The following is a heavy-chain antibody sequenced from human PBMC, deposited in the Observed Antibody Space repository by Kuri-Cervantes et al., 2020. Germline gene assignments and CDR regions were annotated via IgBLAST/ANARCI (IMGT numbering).Heavy chain of an antibody. CDR3: ARDGGYSSSWYKGFDP. D-gene: IGHD6-13*01. CDR2: INHSGST. V-gene: IGHV4-34*01. CDR1: GGSFSGYY. J-gene: IGHJ5*02. Sequence: SCAVYGGSFSGYYWSWIRQPPGRGLEWIGEINHSGSTNYNPSLKSRVTISVDTSKNQFSLKLSSVTAADTAVYYCARDGGYSSSWYKGFDPWGQGTLVTVSS.